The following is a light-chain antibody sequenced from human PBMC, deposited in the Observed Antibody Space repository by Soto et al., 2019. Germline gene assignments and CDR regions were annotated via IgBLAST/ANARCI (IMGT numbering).Light chain of an antibody. Sequence: QSVLTQPPSVSGAPGQTVTISCTGSSSSIGSGYGVHWYQQLPGTAPKLLIYDNNNRPSGVPYRFSGSRYGTSASLAIAGLQAEDEADYYCQSFDSSLSTWVFGGGTKLTVL. CDR3: QSFDSSLSTWV. CDR1: SSSIGSGYG. J-gene: IGLJ3*02. V-gene: IGLV1-40*01. CDR2: DNN.